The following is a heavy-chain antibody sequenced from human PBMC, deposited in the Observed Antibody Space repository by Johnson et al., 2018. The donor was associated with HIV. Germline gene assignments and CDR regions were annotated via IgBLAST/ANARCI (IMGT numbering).Heavy chain of an antibody. J-gene: IGHJ3*02. V-gene: IGHV3-53*01. Sequence: VQLVESGGGLIQPGGSLRLSCAASGFTVSSNYMSWVRQAPGKGLEWVSVIYSGGSTYYADSVKGRFTISRDNAKNTLDRQMNSLRAEDTAVYYCARDRRLADAFDIWGQGTMVTVSS. D-gene: IGHD5-12*01. CDR2: IYSGGST. CDR3: ARDRRLADAFDI. CDR1: GFTVSSNY.